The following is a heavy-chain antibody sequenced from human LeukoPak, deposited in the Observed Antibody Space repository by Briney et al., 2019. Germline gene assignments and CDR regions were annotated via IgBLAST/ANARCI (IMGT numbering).Heavy chain of an antibody. Sequence: GGSLRLSCAASGFTVSNNYMSWVRQAPGKGLEWVSVIYSGDNTYYAESVKGRFTISRDNSKSTLFLQMNRLRAEDTAVYYCAGRRVLDASFDYWGQGTLVTVSS. D-gene: IGHD3-16*01. CDR3: AGRRVLDASFDY. CDR2: IYSGDNT. CDR1: GFTVSNNY. V-gene: IGHV3-66*02. J-gene: IGHJ4*02.